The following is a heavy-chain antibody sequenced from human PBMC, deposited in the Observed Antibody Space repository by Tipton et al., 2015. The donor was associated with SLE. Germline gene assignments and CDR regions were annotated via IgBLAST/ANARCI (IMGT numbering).Heavy chain of an antibody. D-gene: IGHD5-18*01. CDR1: GGSISSSSYY. V-gene: IGHV4-39*01. CDR2: IYYSGST. Sequence: TLSLTCTVSGGSISSSSYYWGWIRQPPGKGLEWIGSIYYSGSTYYNPSLKSRVTISVDTSKNQFSLKLSSVTAADTAVYYCARGAEGEDTAMANYFDDWGQGTLVTVSS. J-gene: IGHJ4*02. CDR3: ARGAEGEDTAMANYFDD.